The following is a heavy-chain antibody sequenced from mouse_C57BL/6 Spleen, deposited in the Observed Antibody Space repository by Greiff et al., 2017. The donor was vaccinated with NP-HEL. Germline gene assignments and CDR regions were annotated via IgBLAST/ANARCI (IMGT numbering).Heavy chain of an antibody. CDR1: GYTFTDYY. V-gene: IGHV1-26*01. D-gene: IGHD3-1*01. CDR2: INPNNGGT. Sequence: EVQLQQSGPELVKPGASVKISCKASGYTFTDYYMNWVKQSHGKSLEWIGDINPNNGGTSYSQKFKGKATLTGDKSSSTAYMELRSLKSEDSAVYYLSRSSSLGLYRNFDYWGQGTTLTVSS. J-gene: IGHJ2*01. CDR3: SRSSSLGLYRNFDY.